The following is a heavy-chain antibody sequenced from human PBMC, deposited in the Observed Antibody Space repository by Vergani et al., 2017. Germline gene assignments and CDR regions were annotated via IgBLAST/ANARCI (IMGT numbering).Heavy chain of an antibody. J-gene: IGHJ4*02. D-gene: IGHD6-25*01. CDR1: GYSISSGYY. CDR3: ARDRPQSPAAPTEGFDY. V-gene: IGHV4-38-2*02. CDR2: VHHSGIS. Sequence: QVQLQETGPGLVKPSEILSLTCTVSGYSISSGYYWAWIRQSPEKGLEWIGSVHHSGISYYNPSLKSRVTISLDTSKNQFSLKLTSVTAAETAVYYCARDRPQSPAAPTEGFDYWGQGSLVTVS.